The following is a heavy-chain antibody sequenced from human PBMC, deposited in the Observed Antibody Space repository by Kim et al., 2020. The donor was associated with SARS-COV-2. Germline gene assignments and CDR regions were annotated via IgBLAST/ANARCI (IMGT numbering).Heavy chain of an antibody. Sequence: ADSVKGRFTISRDNSKNTLYLQMNSLRAEDTAVYYCAKAALGYSSGWLDYWGQGTLVTVSS. D-gene: IGHD6-19*01. CDR3: AKAALGYSSGWLDY. V-gene: IGHV3-30*02. J-gene: IGHJ4*02.